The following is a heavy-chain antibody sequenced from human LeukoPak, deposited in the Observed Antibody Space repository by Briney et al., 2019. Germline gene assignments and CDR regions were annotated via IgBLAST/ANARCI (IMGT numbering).Heavy chain of an antibody. D-gene: IGHD6-6*01. CDR3: ARERMGSSPLDY. Sequence: SETLSLTCTVSGGSISSSSYFWGWIRQTPGKGLEWIGSIYYSGSTYYNPSLKSRVTISVETSKNQFSLKLSSVTAADTAVYYCARERMGSSPLDYWGQGTLVTVSS. V-gene: IGHV4-39*01. CDR2: IYYSGST. CDR1: GGSISSSSYF. J-gene: IGHJ4*02.